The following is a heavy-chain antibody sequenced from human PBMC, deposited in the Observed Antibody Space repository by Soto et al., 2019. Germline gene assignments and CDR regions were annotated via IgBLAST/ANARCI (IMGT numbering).Heavy chain of an antibody. Sequence: QVQLVQSGAEVKKPGSSVKVSCKASGGTFSSYAISWVRQAPGQGLEWMGGIIPIFGTANYAQKFQGRVTITADESTSTAYMELSSLRSEDTAVYYCASQGFAAWPMGYYGMDVWGQGTTVTVSS. D-gene: IGHD6-13*01. V-gene: IGHV1-69*01. CDR3: ASQGFAAWPMGYYGMDV. CDR2: IIPIFGTA. J-gene: IGHJ6*02. CDR1: GGTFSSYA.